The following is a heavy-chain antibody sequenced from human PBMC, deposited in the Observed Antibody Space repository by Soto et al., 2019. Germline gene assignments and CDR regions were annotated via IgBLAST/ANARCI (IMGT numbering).Heavy chain of an antibody. D-gene: IGHD2-2*01. J-gene: IGHJ6*03. CDR2: ISAYNGNT. CDR1: GYTFTSYG. V-gene: IGHV1-18*01. CDR3: ARVWEDIVVVPAAYYYMDV. Sequence: ASVKVSCKASGYTFTSYGISWVRQAPGQGLVWMGWISAYNGNTNYAQKLQGRVTMTTDTSTSTAYMELRSLRSDDTAVYYCARVWEDIVVVPAAYYYMDVWGNGTTVTVSS.